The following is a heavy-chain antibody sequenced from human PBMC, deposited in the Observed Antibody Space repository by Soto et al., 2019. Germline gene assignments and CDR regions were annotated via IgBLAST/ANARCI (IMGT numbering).Heavy chain of an antibody. V-gene: IGHV4-39*01. Sequence: SETLSLTXTVSGGSISSSSYYWGWIRQPPGKGLEWIGSIYYSGSTYYNPSLKSRVTISVDTSKNQFSLKLSSVTAADTAVYYCARRFYDFWSGYDFPVYFDYWGQGTLVTVSS. CDR2: IYYSGST. J-gene: IGHJ4*02. CDR3: ARRFYDFWSGYDFPVYFDY. D-gene: IGHD3-3*01. CDR1: GGSISSSSYY.